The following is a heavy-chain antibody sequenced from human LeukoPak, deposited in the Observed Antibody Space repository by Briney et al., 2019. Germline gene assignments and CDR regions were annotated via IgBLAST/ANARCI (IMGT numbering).Heavy chain of an antibody. J-gene: IGHJ4*02. Sequence: ASVKVSCKASGYTFTSYGISWVRQAPGQGLEWMGWISAYNVNTNYAQKLQGRVTMTTDTSTSTAYMELRSLRSDDTAVYYCARDAYYYDSSGYYIIDYWGQGTLVTVSS. CDR1: GYTFTSYG. V-gene: IGHV1-18*01. CDR3: ARDAYYYDSSGYYIIDY. D-gene: IGHD3-22*01. CDR2: ISAYNVNT.